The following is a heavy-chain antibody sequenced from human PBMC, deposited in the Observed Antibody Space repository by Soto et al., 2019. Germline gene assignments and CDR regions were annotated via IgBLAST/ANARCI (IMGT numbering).Heavy chain of an antibody. Sequence: SETLSLTCTVSGGSISSYYWSWIRQPPGKGLEWIGYIYYSGSTNYNPSLKSRVTISVDTSKNQFSLKLSSVTAADTAVYYCARGIWFGELLAYYYYYMDVWGKGTTVTVSS. V-gene: IGHV4-59*01. CDR1: GGSISSYY. D-gene: IGHD3-10*01. CDR3: ARGIWFGELLAYYYYYMDV. J-gene: IGHJ6*03. CDR2: IYYSGST.